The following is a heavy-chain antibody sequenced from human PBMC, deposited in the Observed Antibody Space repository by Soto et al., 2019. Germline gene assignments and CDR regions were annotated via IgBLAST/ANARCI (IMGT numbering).Heavy chain of an antibody. CDR3: ARIFGYNWNYGAFDI. D-gene: IGHD1-7*01. Sequence: QVTLKESGPVLVKTTETLTLTCTVSGFSLSNARMGVSWIRQPPGKALEWLAHIFSNDEKSYSTSLKSRLTISKDTSKSQVVLTMTNMDPVDTATYYCARIFGYNWNYGAFDIWGQGTMVTVSS. CDR1: GFSLSNARMG. J-gene: IGHJ3*02. V-gene: IGHV2-26*01. CDR2: IFSNDEK.